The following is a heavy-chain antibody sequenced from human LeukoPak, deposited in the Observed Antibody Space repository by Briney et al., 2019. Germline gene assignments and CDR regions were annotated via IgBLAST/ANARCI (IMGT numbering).Heavy chain of an antibody. Sequence: GGSLRLSCAASGFTFISYAMSWVRQAPGKGLEWVSAISGSGGSTYYADSVKGRFTISRDNSKNTLYLQMNSLRAEDTAVYYCAKDTRYGSGSYAFDYWGQGTLVTVSS. CDR2: ISGSGGST. J-gene: IGHJ4*02. V-gene: IGHV3-23*01. CDR3: AKDTRYGSGSYAFDY. D-gene: IGHD3-10*01. CDR1: GFTFISYA.